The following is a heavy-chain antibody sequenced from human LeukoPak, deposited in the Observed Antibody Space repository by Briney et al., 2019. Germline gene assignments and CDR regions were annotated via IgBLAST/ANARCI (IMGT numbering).Heavy chain of an antibody. V-gene: IGHV4-59*01. CDR1: GGSFSGYY. D-gene: IGHD3-3*01. J-gene: IGHJ6*02. CDR3: ARDSSLRFLELDYYYGMDV. Sequence: SETLSLTCAVYGGSFSGYYWSWIRQPPGKGLEWIGYIYYSGSTNYNPSLKSRVTISVDTSKNQFSLKLSSVTAADTAVYYCARDSSLRFLELDYYYGMDVWGQGTTVTVSS. CDR2: IYYSGST.